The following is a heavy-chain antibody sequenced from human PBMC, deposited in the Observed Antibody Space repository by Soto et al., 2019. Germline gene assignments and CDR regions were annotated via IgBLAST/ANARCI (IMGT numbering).Heavy chain of an antibody. CDR1: GYTFTGYY. Sequence: ASVKVSCKASGYTFTGYYMHWVRQAPGQGLEWMGWINPNSGGTNYAQKFQGWVTMTRDTSISTAYMELSRLRSDDTAVYYCARGKQLVGATKGDAFDIWGQGTMVTGSS. D-gene: IGHD1-26*01. V-gene: IGHV1-2*04. CDR2: INPNSGGT. CDR3: ARGKQLVGATKGDAFDI. J-gene: IGHJ3*02.